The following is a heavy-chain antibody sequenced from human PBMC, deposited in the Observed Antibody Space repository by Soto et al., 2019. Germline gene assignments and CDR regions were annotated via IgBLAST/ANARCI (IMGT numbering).Heavy chain of an antibody. D-gene: IGHD4-17*01. CDR1: GFTFSSYA. Sequence: GGSLRLSCAASGFTFSSYAMIWVRQAPGKGLEWVSIITSDGRTYYADSVKGRFTISRDNSKNTVYLQMNSLRAEDTAVYYCAKDYSTVTTDPLSVVLFDYWGQGALVTVSS. V-gene: IGHV3-23*01. J-gene: IGHJ4*02. CDR2: ITSDGRT. CDR3: AKDYSTVTTDPLSVVLFDY.